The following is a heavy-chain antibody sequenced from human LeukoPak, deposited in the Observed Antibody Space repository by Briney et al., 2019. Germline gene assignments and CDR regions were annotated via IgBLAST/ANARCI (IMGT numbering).Heavy chain of an antibody. V-gene: IGHV4-34*01. CDR3: AARRKNIVVVPAAKPGYYYYGMDV. Sequence: SETLSLTCAVYGGSFSGYYWSWIRQPPGKGLEWIGEINHSGSTNYNPSLKSRVTISVDTSKNQFSLKLSSVTAADTAVYYCAARRKNIVVVPAAKPGYYYYGMDVGGKGPTVTVSS. J-gene: IGHJ6*04. CDR1: GGSFSGYY. D-gene: IGHD2-2*01. CDR2: INHSGST.